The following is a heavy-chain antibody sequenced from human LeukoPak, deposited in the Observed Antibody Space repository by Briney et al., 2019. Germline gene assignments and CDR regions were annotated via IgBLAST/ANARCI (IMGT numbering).Heavy chain of an antibody. CDR2: IYSGGST. CDR3: ARGPYPWELYRT. Sequence: GGSPRLSCAASGFTVSSNYMSRVRQAPGKGLEWVSVIYSGGSTYYADSVKGRFTISRDNSKNTLYLQMNSLRAEDTAVYYCARGPYPWELYRTWGQGTLVTVSS. D-gene: IGHD1-26*01. CDR1: GFTVSSNY. J-gene: IGHJ4*02. V-gene: IGHV3-66*02.